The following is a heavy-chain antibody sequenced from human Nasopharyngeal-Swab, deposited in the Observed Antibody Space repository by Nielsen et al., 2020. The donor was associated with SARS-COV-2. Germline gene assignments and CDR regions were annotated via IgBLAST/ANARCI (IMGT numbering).Heavy chain of an antibody. CDR3: ARASYYDFWSGYYRSDYYGMDV. CDR2: INQSGST. V-gene: IGHV4-34*01. CDR1: GGSFSSYY. J-gene: IGHJ6*02. Sequence: SETLSLTCVVYGGSFSSYYWGWIRQPPGKGLERIAGINQSGSTNYNPSLKSRVTISVDTSKNQFSLKLSSVTAADTAVYYCARASYYDFWSGYYRSDYYGMDVWGQGTTVTVSS. D-gene: IGHD3-3*01.